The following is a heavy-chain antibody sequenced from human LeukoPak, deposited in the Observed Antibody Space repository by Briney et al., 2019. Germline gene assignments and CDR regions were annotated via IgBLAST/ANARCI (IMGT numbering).Heavy chain of an antibody. V-gene: IGHV4-4*02. CDR2: IYHSGST. J-gene: IGHJ4*02. CDR3: ARDADYGGNSYYFDY. CDR1: GGSISSSNW. D-gene: IGHD4-23*01. Sequence: SETLSLTCAVSGGSISSSNWWSWVRQPPGKGLEWIGEIYHSGSTNYNPSLKSRVTISVDKSKNQFSLKLSSMTAADTAVYYCARDADYGGNSYYFDYWGQETLVTVSS.